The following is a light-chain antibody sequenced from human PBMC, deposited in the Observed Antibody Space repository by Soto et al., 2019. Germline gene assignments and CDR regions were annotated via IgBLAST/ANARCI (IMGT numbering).Light chain of an antibody. J-gene: IGKJ1*01. Sequence: EIVLTQSPATLSFSPGERATLSSRASQSVSSYLAWYQQKPGQAPRLLIYDASNRATGIPARFSGSGSGTGFTLTISSLEPEDFAVYYCQQRSNWPRTFGQGTTVDIK. CDR3: QQRSNWPRT. CDR2: DAS. V-gene: IGKV3-11*01. CDR1: QSVSSY.